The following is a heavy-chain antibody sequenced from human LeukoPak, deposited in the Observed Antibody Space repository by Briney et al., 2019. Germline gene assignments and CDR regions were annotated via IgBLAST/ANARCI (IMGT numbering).Heavy chain of an antibody. D-gene: IGHD5-12*01. V-gene: IGHV3-30*02. Sequence: AGGSLRLSCATSGFTFSSNGLHWVRQAPGKGLERVAFIRYDGSNEYYADSVKGRFTISRDNSKNTLYLQMNSLRTEDTAVYYCAKTGYSGSAYGTWYFDYWGQGTLVTVSS. J-gene: IGHJ4*02. CDR3: AKTGYSGSAYGTWYFDY. CDR1: GFTFSSNG. CDR2: IRYDGSNE.